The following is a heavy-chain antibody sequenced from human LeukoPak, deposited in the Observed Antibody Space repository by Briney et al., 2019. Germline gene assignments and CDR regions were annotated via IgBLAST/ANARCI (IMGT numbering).Heavy chain of an antibody. V-gene: IGHV3-53*01. CDR3: AREGGRGSSSSDYFDS. D-gene: IGHD6-6*01. Sequence: GGSLRLSCAASGFTVSGNYMSWVRQAPGKGLEWVSVIYTGASTYYADSVKGRFTISRDNSKNTLYLQMNSLRAEDTAVYYCAREGGRGSSSSDYFDSWGQGTLVTVSS. J-gene: IGHJ4*02. CDR1: GFTVSGNY. CDR2: IYTGAST.